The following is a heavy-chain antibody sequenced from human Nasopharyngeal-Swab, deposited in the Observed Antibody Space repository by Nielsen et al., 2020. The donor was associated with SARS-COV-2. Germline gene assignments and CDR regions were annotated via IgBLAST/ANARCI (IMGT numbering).Heavy chain of an antibody. CDR3: ARDVEEWLVVPSLSFDH. V-gene: IGHV1-18*01. D-gene: IGHD5-18*01. CDR2: ISIYNADR. Sequence: WVRQAPGQGLEWMGWISIYNADRNYAEKFQGRVSMTTDTSTTTAFMELTSLRSDDTAVYYCARDVEEWLVVPSLSFDHWGQGTLVTV. J-gene: IGHJ4*02.